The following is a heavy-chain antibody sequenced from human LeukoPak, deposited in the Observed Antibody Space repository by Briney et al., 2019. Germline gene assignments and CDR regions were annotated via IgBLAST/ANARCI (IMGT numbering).Heavy chain of an antibody. V-gene: IGHV3-30*02. CDR3: AKDIWAAAGRAQYFQH. J-gene: IGHJ1*01. CDR1: GFTFSSYA. D-gene: IGHD6-13*01. CDR2: IRYDGSNK. Sequence: GGSLRLSCAASGFTFSSYAMHWVRQAPGKGLEWVAFIRYDGSNKYYADSVKGRFTISRDNSKNTLYLQMNSLRAEDTALYYCAKDIWAAAGRAQYFQHWGQGTLVTVSS.